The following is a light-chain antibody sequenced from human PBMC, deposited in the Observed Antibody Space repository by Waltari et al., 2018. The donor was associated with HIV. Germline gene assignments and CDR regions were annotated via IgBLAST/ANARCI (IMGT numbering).Light chain of an antibody. CDR3: CSYAGSKTHNVA. V-gene: IGLV2-11*01. CDR1: SSDSVVPYY. J-gene: IGLJ2*01. CDR2: DVT. Sequence: QSALTQPRSVSGSPGQSVTISCSGTSSDSVVPYYVPWYQQHPGKAPQIIIYDVTKRPSGVPDRFSGSKSGNTASLTISGLQAEDEADYYCCSYAGSKTHNVAFGGGTRLTVL.